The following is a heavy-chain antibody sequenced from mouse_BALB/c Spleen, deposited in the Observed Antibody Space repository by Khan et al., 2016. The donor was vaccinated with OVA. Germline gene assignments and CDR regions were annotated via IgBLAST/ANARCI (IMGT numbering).Heavy chain of an antibody. CDR3: ARQPYYPYYIVVY. V-gene: IGHV2-6-1*01. J-gene: IGHJ4*01. D-gene: IGHD2-10*01. CDR1: GFSLTDYG. CDR2: IWSDGST. Sequence: VELVESGPGLVAPSQSLSITCTISGFSLTDYGVHWVRQPPGKGLEWLVVIWSDGSTTYNSALKSRLSIIKDNSKSQIFLKMNSLQTDDTAIYYCARQPYYPYYIVVYWGKGTSVTVSS.